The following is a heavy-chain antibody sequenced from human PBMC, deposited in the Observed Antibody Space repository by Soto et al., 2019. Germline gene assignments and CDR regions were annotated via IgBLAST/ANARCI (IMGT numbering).Heavy chain of an antibody. CDR2: ISGSGGST. CDR1: GFTFSSYA. V-gene: IGHV3-23*01. J-gene: IGHJ3*02. D-gene: IGHD3-22*01. Sequence: PVGSLRLSCAASGFTFSSYAMSWVRQAPGKGLEWVSAISGSGGSTYYADSVKGRFTISRDNSKNTLYLQMNSLRAEDTAVYYCAKDPYYYDSSGPVAFDIWGQGTMVTVSS. CDR3: AKDPYYYDSSGPVAFDI.